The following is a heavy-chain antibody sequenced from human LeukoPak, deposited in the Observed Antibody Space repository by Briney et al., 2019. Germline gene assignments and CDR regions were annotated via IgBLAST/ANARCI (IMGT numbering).Heavy chain of an antibody. Sequence: GESLKISCKGSGYSFTSYWIGWVRQMPGKGLEWMGIIYPGDSDTRYSPSFQGQVTISADKSISTAYLQWSSLKASDTAMYYCARLSCSSTSCHPTGDAFDIWGQGTMVTVSS. V-gene: IGHV5-51*01. D-gene: IGHD2-2*01. CDR2: IYPGDSDT. J-gene: IGHJ3*02. CDR3: ARLSCSSTSCHPTGDAFDI. CDR1: GYSFTSYW.